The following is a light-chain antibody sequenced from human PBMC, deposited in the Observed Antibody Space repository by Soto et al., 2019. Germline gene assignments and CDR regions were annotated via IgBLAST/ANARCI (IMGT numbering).Light chain of an antibody. J-gene: IGLJ2*01. CDR1: SSDLGASNY. Sequence: QSVLTQPVSVSGSPGQSITISCTGSSSDLGASNYVSWYQQHPSKAPTLLIFDVNNRPSGVSDRVSGSKSDNTASLTISGLQAEDEAYYYCSSYTSGSTLVVFGGGTKLTVL. CDR3: SSYTSGSTLVV. CDR2: DVN. V-gene: IGLV2-14*01.